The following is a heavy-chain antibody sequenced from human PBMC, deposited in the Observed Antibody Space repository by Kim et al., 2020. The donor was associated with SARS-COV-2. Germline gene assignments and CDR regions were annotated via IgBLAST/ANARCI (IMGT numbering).Heavy chain of an antibody. CDR3: ARDSLGLGVVTTFDY. V-gene: IGHV3-21*01. D-gene: IGHD3-3*01. Sequence: DSVKGRFTISRDNAKNSLYLQMNSLRAEDTAVYYCARDSLGLGVVTTFDYWGQGTLVTVSS. J-gene: IGHJ4*02.